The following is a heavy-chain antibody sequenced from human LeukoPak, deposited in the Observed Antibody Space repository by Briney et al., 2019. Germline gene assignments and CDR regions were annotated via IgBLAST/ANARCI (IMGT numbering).Heavy chain of an antibody. V-gene: IGHV4-39*01. D-gene: IGHD2-2*01. CDR2: IYYSGST. Sequence: SETLSLTCTVSGGSISSRSYYWGWIRQPPGKGLEWVGSIYYSGSTYYNPSLKSRVTISVDTSKNQFSLKLSSATAADTAVYYCARHFYCSSTSCSHYFDLWGQGTLVTVSS. CDR1: GGSISSRSYY. CDR3: ARHFYCSSTSCSHYFDL. J-gene: IGHJ4*02.